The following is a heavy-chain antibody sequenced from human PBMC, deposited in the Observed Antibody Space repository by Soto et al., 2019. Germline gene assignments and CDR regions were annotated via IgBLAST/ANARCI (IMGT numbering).Heavy chain of an antibody. CDR2: IIPIFGTA. D-gene: IGHD6-6*01. CDR1: GGTFSSYA. CDR3: ARDLGSIAASPGWFDP. V-gene: IGHV1-69*13. Sequence: ASVKVSCKASGGTFSSYAISWVRQAPGQGLEWMGGIIPIFGTANYAQKFQGRVTITAAESTSTAYMELSSLRSEDPAVYYCARDLGSIAASPGWFDPWGQGTLVTVSS. J-gene: IGHJ5*02.